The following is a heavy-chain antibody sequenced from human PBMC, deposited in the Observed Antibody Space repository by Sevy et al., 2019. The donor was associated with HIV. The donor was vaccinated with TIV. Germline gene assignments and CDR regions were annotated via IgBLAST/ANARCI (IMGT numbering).Heavy chain of an antibody. CDR2: ISSGSTYT. D-gene: IGHD1-7*01. V-gene: IGHV3-11*06. CDR1: GFTFSDYY. J-gene: IGHJ4*02. CDR3: SRDRRNYAGQYFDY. Sequence: GGSLRLSCAVSGFTFSDYYMSWIRQAPGKGLEWVSDISSGSTYTKYADSVKGGFTISRDNATNSLYLQMNSLRVEDTAVYYCSRDRRNYAGQYFDYWGQGTLVTVSS.